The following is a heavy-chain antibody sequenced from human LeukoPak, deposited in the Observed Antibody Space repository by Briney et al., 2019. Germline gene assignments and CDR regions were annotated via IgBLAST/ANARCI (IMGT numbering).Heavy chain of an antibody. J-gene: IGHJ4*02. CDR3: ARAGLWFGELSAFFDY. CDR2: IKQDGTEK. D-gene: IGHD3-10*01. Sequence: PGGSLRLSCAASGFTFTTYWMSWVRQAPGKGLEWVANIKQDGTEKYYVDSVKGRFTISRDNAKNSLYLQMYSLRAGDTALYYCARAGLWFGELSAFFDYWGQGTLVTVSS. V-gene: IGHV3-7*03. CDR1: GFTFTTYW.